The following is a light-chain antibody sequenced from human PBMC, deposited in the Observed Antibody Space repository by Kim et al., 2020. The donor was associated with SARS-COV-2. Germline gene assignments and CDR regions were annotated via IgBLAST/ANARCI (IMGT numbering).Light chain of an antibody. CDR3: QQYGSSST. V-gene: IGKV3-20*01. CDR2: ETS. Sequence: WAPGERATLSCRASQSVSSNYLAWYQQKPGQAPRLLMYETSSRAADIPDRFTGSGSGADFTLTISRLEPEDVAVYYCQQYGSSSTFGQGTKVDIK. J-gene: IGKJ1*01. CDR1: QSVSSNY.